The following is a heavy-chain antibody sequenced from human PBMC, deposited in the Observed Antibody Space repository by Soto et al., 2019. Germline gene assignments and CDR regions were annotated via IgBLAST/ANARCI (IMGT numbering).Heavy chain of an antibody. CDR1: GYTFTSYA. D-gene: IGHD1-7*01. CDR2: INAGNGNT. V-gene: IGHV1-3*01. J-gene: IGHJ3*02. Sequence: GASVKVSCKASGYTFTSYAMHWVRQAPGQRLEWMGWINAGNGNTKYSQKFQGRVTITRDTSASTAYMELSSLRSEDTAVYYCACPRAVLELMDAFDIWGQGTMVTVSS. CDR3: ACPRAVLELMDAFDI.